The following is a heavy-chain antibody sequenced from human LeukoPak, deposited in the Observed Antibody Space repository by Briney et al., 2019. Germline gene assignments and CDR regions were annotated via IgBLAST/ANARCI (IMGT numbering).Heavy chain of an antibody. Sequence: GGSLRLSCAAAGFTFSNYGMNWVRQAPGKGLEWVSGITGRGESTYYADSVKGRFTISRDNSKNTLYLQMNSLRAEDAAIYYCARDRRLASFDYGGQGTLVTVSS. CDR1: GFTFSNYG. CDR3: ARDRRLASFDY. D-gene: IGHD6-25*01. CDR2: ITGRGEST. V-gene: IGHV3-23*01. J-gene: IGHJ4*02.